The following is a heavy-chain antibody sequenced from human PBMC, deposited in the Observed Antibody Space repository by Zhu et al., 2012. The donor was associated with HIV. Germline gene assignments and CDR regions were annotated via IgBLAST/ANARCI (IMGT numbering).Heavy chain of an antibody. D-gene: IGHD1-26*01. CDR2: IYYSGTT. Sequence: QVQLQESGPGLVKPSQTLPLTCTVSGGSISSGDYYWSWVRQSPVRGLEWIGYIYYSGTTYYIPSLKSRVTISVDTSKNQFSLKLTSVTAADTAMYYCARKQWELLSAFDIWAKGQWSPSLQ. J-gene: IGHJ3*02. CDR1: GGSISSGDYY. V-gene: IGHV4-30-4*08. CDR3: ARKQWELLSAFDI.